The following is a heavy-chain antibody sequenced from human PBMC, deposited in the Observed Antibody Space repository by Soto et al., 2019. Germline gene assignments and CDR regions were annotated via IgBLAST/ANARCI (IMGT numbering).Heavy chain of an antibody. V-gene: IGHV1-69*13. CDR2: IIPIFGTA. CDR3: GRVDTAMVTIGPRAY. CDR1: GGTFSSYA. J-gene: IGHJ4*02. D-gene: IGHD5-18*01. Sequence: SVKVSCKASGGTFSSYAISWVRQAPGQGLEWMGGIIPIFGTANYAQKFKGRVTITADESTSTAYMELSSLRSEDTAVYYCGRVDTAMVTIGPRAYWGQGPLVTVPS.